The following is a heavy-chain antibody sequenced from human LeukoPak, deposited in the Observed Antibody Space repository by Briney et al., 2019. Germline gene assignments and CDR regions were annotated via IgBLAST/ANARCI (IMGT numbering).Heavy chain of an antibody. J-gene: IGHJ6*02. Sequence: SVTLSLTCAVYGGSFSGYYWSWIRQPPGKGLEWIGEINHSGSTNYNPSLKSRVTISVDTSKNQFSLKLSSVTAADTAVYYCAVTSYRYYYYGMDVWGQGTTVTVSS. V-gene: IGHV4-34*01. CDR2: INHSGST. D-gene: IGHD3-16*02. CDR3: AVTSYRYYYYGMDV. CDR1: GGSFSGYY.